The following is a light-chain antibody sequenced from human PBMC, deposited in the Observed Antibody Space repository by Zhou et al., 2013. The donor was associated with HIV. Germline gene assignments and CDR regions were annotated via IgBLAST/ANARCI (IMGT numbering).Light chain of an antibody. CDR2: DSS. J-gene: IGKJ5*01. V-gene: IGKV3-15*01. CDR3: QQYGNLPTT. CDR1: QNVFTN. Sequence: EVVMTQSPSTLSVSPGERVTLSCRASQNVFTNLAWYQQKPGQAPSLLIYDSSSRATGVPARFSGSGSGRDFTLTISRLESEDFAVYYCQQYGNLPTTFGQGTRLEIQ.